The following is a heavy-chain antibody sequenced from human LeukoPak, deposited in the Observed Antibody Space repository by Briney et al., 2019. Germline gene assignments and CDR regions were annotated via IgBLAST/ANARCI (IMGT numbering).Heavy chain of an antibody. V-gene: IGHV1-69*04. CDR3: ARDSGRPPTSFDY. CDR2: IIPVLDSA. CDR1: GGTFSSYA. D-gene: IGHD1-1*01. Sequence: ASVKVSCKASGGTFSSYAISWVRQAPGQGLEWMGRIIPVLDSAKYAPKIQDRVTITAGKSTSTAYMELNSLRSEDTAVYFCARDSGRPPTSFDYWGQGTLVTVSS. J-gene: IGHJ4*02.